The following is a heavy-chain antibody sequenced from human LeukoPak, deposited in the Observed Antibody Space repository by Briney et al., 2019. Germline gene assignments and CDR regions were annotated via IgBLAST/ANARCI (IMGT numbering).Heavy chain of an antibody. Sequence: ASVKVSCKVSGYTLTELSMHWVRQAPGKGLEWMGWISAYNGNTNYAQKLQGRVTMTTDTSTSTAYMELRSLRSDDTAVYYCAREGAYCSSTSCHIQNWFDPWGQGTLVTVSS. D-gene: IGHD2-2*01. J-gene: IGHJ5*02. CDR1: GYTLTELS. CDR2: ISAYNGNT. V-gene: IGHV1-18*01. CDR3: AREGAYCSSTSCHIQNWFDP.